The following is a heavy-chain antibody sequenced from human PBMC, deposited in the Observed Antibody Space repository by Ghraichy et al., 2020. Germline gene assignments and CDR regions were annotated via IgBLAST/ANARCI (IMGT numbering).Heavy chain of an antibody. CDR1: GFTFSSYS. CDR3: ATWSVGTTTSPRYSFDY. Sequence: GGSLRLSCAASGFTFSSYSMNWVRQAPGKGLEWVSSISLSSSYIHYADSVKGRFTISRDNAKNSLYLQMNSLRAEDTAVYYCATWSVGTTTSPRYSFDYWGQGTLVTVSS. V-gene: IGHV3-21*01. J-gene: IGHJ4*02. D-gene: IGHD1-26*01. CDR2: ISLSSSYI.